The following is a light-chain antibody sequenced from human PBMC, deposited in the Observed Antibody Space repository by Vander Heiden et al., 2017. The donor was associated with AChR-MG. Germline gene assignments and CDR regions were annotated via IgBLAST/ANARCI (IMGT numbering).Light chain of an antibody. CDR3: QQWLT. CDR1: QSISSW. Sequence: DIQMTQSPSTLPASVGDRVTITCRASQSISSWLAWYQQKPGKAPKLLIYKASSLESGVPSRFSGSGSGTEFTLTISSLQPDDFATYYCQQWLTFGGETKVEIK. CDR2: KAS. V-gene: IGKV1-5*03. J-gene: IGKJ4*01.